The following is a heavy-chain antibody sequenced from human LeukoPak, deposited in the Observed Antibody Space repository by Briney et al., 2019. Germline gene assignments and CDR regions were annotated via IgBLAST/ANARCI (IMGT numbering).Heavy chain of an antibody. V-gene: IGHV4-59*08. CDR1: GGSISSYH. CDR3: ARQSPNSSGWYDFDY. Sequence: SETPSLTCSVSGGSISSYHWNWIRQPPGKGLEWIGYINYSGTTNYNPSLKSRVTISIDTSKNQFSLKLSSVTAADMAVYYCARQSPNSSGWYDFDYWGQGTLVTVSS. CDR2: INYSGTT. J-gene: IGHJ4*02. D-gene: IGHD6-19*01.